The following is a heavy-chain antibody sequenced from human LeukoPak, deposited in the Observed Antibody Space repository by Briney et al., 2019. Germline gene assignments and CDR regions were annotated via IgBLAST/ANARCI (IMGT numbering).Heavy chain of an antibody. Sequence: SETLSLTCTVSGGSISSSSYYWGWIRQPPGKGLEWIGSIYYSGSTYYNPSLKSRVTISVDTSKNQFSLKLSSVTAADTAVYYCARGSSGYYPRLDYWGQGTLVTVSS. V-gene: IGHV4-39*07. CDR3: ARGSSGYYPRLDY. CDR1: GGSISSSSYY. J-gene: IGHJ4*02. CDR2: IYYSGST. D-gene: IGHD3-22*01.